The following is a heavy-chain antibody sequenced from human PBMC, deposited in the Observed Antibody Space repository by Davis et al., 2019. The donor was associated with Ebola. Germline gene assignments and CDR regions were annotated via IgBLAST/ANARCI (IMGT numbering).Heavy chain of an antibody. CDR3: ARVPFYYDSSGYYGVGWVDP. CDR2: LYYSGST. D-gene: IGHD3-22*01. V-gene: IGHV4-59*01. CDR1: GGSISSYY. J-gene: IGHJ5*02. Sequence: MPSETLSLTCTVPGGSISSYYWSWIRQPPGKGLEWIGYLYYSGSTHYNLSLKSRVTISVDTSKNQFSLKLSSVTAAETAVYYCARVPFYYDSSGYYGVGWVDPWGQGTLVTVSS.